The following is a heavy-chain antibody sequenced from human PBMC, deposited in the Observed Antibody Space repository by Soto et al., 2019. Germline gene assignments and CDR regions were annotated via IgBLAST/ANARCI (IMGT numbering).Heavy chain of an antibody. CDR2: IIPIFGTA. J-gene: IGHJ6*02. V-gene: IGHV1-69*13. CDR1: GGTFSSYA. Sequence: ASVKVSCKASGGTFSSYAISWVRQAPGRGLEWMGGIIPIFGTANYAQKFQGRVTITADESTSTAYMELSSLRSEDTAVYYCARARGMMGDPGSPYYYGMDVWGQGTTVTVSS. CDR3: ARARGMMGDPGSPYYYGMDV. D-gene: IGHD1-26*01.